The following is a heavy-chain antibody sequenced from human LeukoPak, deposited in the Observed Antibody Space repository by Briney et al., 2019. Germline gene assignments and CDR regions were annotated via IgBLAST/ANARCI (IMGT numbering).Heavy chain of an antibody. V-gene: IGHV1-69*13. CDR1: GGTFSSYA. J-gene: IGHJ6*02. CDR2: IIPIFGTA. Sequence: SVKVSCKASGGTFSSYAISWVRQAPGQGLEWMGGIIPIFGTANYAQKFQGRVTITADESTSTAYMELSSLRSEDTAVYYCARDNPCSGGSCYSGYYYYGMDVWGQGITVTVSS. D-gene: IGHD2-15*01. CDR3: ARDNPCSGGSCYSGYYYYGMDV.